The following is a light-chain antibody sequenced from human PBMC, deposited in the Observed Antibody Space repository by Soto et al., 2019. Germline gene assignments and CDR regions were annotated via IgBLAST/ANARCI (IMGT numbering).Light chain of an antibody. J-gene: IGKJ2*01. CDR3: QQRFNWPRFT. CDR1: QSVSSY. V-gene: IGKV3-11*01. CDR2: DAS. Sequence: EIVLTQSPATLSLSPGERATLSCRASQSVSSYLAWYQQKPGQAPGLLIYDASNRATGIPARFSGGGSGTDFTLTISSLEPEDFAFYYCQQRFNWPRFTFGQGTKLEIK.